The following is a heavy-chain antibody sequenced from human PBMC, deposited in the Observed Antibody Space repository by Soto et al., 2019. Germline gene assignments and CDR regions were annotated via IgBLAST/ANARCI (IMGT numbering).Heavy chain of an antibody. D-gene: IGHD6-19*01. V-gene: IGHV3-7*01. CDR2: IKQDGSEK. CDR1: GFTFSSYW. J-gene: IGHJ4*02. CDR3: ARDPEYSSGRPDDY. Sequence: GGSLRLSCAASGFTFSSYWMSWVRQAPGKGLEWVANIKQDGSEKYYVDSVKGRFTISRDNAKNSLYLQMNSLRAEDTALYYCARDPEYSSGRPDDYWGQGTLVTVSS.